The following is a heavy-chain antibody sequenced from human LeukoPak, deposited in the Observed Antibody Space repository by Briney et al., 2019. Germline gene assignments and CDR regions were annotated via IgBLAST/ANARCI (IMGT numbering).Heavy chain of an antibody. CDR3: ATHSSGYYHDY. CDR1: GGSFSGYY. Sequence: SETLSLTCAVYGGSFSGYYWSWIRQPPGKGLEWIGEINHSGSTNYNPSLKSRVTISVGTSKNQFSLKLSSVTAADTAVYYCATHSSGYYHDYWGQGTLVTVSS. V-gene: IGHV4-34*01. J-gene: IGHJ4*02. CDR2: INHSGST. D-gene: IGHD3-22*01.